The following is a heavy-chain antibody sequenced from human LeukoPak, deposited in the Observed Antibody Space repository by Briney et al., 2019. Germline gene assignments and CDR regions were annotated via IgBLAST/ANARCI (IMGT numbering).Heavy chain of an antibody. V-gene: IGHV3-30-3*01. CDR1: GFTFSSYA. CDR3: ATTIAAADGGVDV. D-gene: IGHD6-13*01. Sequence: PGGSLRLSCAASGFTFSSYAMHWVRQAPGKGLEWVAVISYDGSNKYYADSVKGRFTISRDNSKNTLYLQMNSLRAEDTAVYYCATTIAAADGGVDVWGKGTTVTVSS. CDR2: ISYDGSNK. J-gene: IGHJ6*04.